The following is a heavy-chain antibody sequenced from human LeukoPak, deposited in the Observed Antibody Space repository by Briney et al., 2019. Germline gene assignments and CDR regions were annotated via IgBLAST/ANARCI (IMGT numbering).Heavy chain of an antibody. CDR1: GVTVNSYF. CDR2: ISSEGFT. J-gene: IGHJ4*02. V-gene: IGHV3-53*01. Sequence: GGSLRLSCAVSGVTVNSYFMGWVRLAQGKGLEWVSVISSEGFTYYADSVKGRFTISRDNPKNTLYLQMNSLRAEDTAFYYCARRRGGDWGQGALVTVSS. CDR3: ARRRGGD. D-gene: IGHD2-15*01.